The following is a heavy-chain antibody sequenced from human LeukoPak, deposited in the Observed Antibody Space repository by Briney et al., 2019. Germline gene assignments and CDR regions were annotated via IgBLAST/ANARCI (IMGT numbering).Heavy chain of an antibody. Sequence: ASVKVSCKTSGYSFTNYDVTWVRQAPGQGLEWMGWISANNGNTDYAQKFKGRVTMTTDTSTSTAYMELRSLRSDDTAMYYCARGGKTYSGDFDYWGQGTLVTVSS. J-gene: IGHJ4*02. D-gene: IGHD2-15*01. V-gene: IGHV1-18*01. CDR1: GYSFTNYD. CDR2: ISANNGNT. CDR3: ARGGKTYSGDFDY.